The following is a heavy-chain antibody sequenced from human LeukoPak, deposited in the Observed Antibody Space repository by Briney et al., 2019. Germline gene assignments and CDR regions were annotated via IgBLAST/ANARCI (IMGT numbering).Heavy chain of an antibody. CDR3: ARDLGPHSSSPNSGAFDI. V-gene: IGHV3-69-1*01. CDR1: GFTSSDYY. CDR2: ITSSATT. J-gene: IGHJ3*02. D-gene: IGHD6-6*01. Sequence: PGGSLRLSCAASGFTSSDYYMTWVRQAPGKGLEWVSYITSSATTYYADSVRGRFTISRDNAKTSLYLQMNSLRAEDTAVYYCARDLGPHSSSPNSGAFDIWGQGTMVTVSS.